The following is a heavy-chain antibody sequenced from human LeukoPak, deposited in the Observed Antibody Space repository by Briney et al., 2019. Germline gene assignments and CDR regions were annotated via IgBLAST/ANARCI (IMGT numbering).Heavy chain of an antibody. D-gene: IGHD3-10*01. J-gene: IGHJ4*02. CDR2: ISDNGSNK. CDR3: ARGGDSYVSGSYYAYFDY. Sequence: TGGSLRLSCSASGFSFSSYTIHWVRQAPGKGLQWVSLISDNGSNKFYVDSVKGRFTVSRDNSKNTLYLKMNSLRPEDTAVYYCARGGDSYVSGSYYAYFDYWGQGTRVTVSS. CDR1: GFSFSSYT. V-gene: IGHV3-30*04.